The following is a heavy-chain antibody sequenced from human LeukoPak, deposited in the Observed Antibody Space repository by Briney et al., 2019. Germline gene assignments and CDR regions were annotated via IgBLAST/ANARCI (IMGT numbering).Heavy chain of an antibody. D-gene: IGHD1-26*01. CDR2: IYYSRTT. CDR3: ARLSGSQTTPY. J-gene: IGHJ4*02. CDR1: SGSISSYY. V-gene: IGHV4-59*08. Sequence: SQTLSLTCTVSSGSISSYYWSCIRHPRQKGLEWIGYIYYSRTTNYNPSLKRRVTMSVDTSKNQFSLKLSSVTAADTAVYYWARLSGSQTTPYWGQGTLVTVSS.